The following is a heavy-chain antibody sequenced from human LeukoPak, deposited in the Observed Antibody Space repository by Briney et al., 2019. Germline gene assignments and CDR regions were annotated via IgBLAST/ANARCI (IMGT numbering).Heavy chain of an antibody. D-gene: IGHD5-24*01. J-gene: IGHJ4*02. Sequence: ASVKVSCKASGGTFSSYAISWVRQAPGQGLEWMGRIIPILGIANYAQKFQGRVTITADKSTSTAYMELSSLRSEDTAVYYCARDSGMATIYLDYWGQGTLVTVSS. CDR2: IIPILGIA. CDR3: ARDSGMATIYLDY. CDR1: GGTFSSYA. V-gene: IGHV1-69*04.